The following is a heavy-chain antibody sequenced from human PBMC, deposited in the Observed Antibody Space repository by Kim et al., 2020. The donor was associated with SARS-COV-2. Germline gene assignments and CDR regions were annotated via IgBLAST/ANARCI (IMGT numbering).Heavy chain of an antibody. CDR2: IIPIFGTA. CDR3: ASGESDDILTGYQYKPRWVAFDY. J-gene: IGHJ4*02. CDR1: GGTFSSYA. D-gene: IGHD3-9*01. Sequence: SVKVSCKASGGTFSSYAISWVRQAPGQGLEWMGGIIPIFGTANYAQKFQGRVTITADESTSTAYMELSSLRSEDTAVYYCASGESDDILTGYQYKPRWVAFDYWGQGTLVTVSS. V-gene: IGHV1-69*13.